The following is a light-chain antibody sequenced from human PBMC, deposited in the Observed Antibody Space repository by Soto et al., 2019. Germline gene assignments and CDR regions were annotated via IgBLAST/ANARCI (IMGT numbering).Light chain of an antibody. CDR1: GSDIGGYNF. V-gene: IGLV2-8*01. CDR2: EVN. CDR3: SSYAGTNNRYV. Sequence: QSALTQPPSASGSPGQSVTISCTGTGSDIGGYNFVSWYQQHPGKVPKLIIYEVNKLPSGVPDRFSGSKSGNTASLTVSGRQAEDEADYYFSSYAGTNNRYVFGTGTKVTVL. J-gene: IGLJ1*01.